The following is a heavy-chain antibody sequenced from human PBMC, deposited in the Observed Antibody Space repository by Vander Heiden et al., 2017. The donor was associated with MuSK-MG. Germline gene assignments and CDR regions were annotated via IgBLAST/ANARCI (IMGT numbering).Heavy chain of an antibody. CDR3: AHQQWLARSFDS. CDR1: GFSPDSTGEA. D-gene: IGHD6-19*01. CDR2: IYWDDDN. Sequence: QTTLKESGPTEVRPTQTLTLTCTFSGFSPDSTGEAIGWIRQPPGKALEWLALIYWDDDNRYNSSLGSRITVARGTSKDQVVLTLTNMEPVDTATYYCAHQQWLARSFDSWGHGILVSVSS. J-gene: IGHJ4*01. V-gene: IGHV2-5*02.